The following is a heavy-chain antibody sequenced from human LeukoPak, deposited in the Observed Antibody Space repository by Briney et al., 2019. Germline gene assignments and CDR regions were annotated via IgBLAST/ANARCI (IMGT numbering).Heavy chain of an antibody. Sequence: PGRSLRLSCAASGFTFSSYAMHWVRRAPGKGLEWVAVISYDGSNKYYADSVKGRFTISRDNSKNTLYLQMNSLRAEDTAVYYCARLNYYGSGSYFPLFDYWGQGTLVTVSS. V-gene: IGHV3-30-3*01. D-gene: IGHD3-10*01. CDR3: ARLNYYGSGSYFPLFDY. J-gene: IGHJ4*02. CDR2: ISYDGSNK. CDR1: GFTFSSYA.